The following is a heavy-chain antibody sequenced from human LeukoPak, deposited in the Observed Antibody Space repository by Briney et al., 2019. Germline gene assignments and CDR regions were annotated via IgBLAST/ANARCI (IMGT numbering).Heavy chain of an antibody. D-gene: IGHD5-18*01. J-gene: IGHJ4*02. CDR1: GYTFTSYY. CDR2: INPSGGST. V-gene: IGHV1-46*03. Sequence: ASVKVSCKASGYTFTSYYMHWVRQAPGQGLEWMRIINPSGGSTSYAQKFQGRVTMTRDTSTSTVYMELSSLRSEDTAVYYCAREKGPWIQLWSNPFDYWGQGTLVTVSS. CDR3: AREKGPWIQLWSNPFDY.